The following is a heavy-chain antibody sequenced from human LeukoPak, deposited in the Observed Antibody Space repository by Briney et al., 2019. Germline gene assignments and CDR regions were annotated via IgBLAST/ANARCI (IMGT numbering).Heavy chain of an antibody. Sequence: SSETLCLSCAVSGGTISTTTSFWGRFRQPPGKGLEWISSIYYSGSTFYNPSLKSRVTISVDTSRNQFSLRLSSVTAADTAVYYCARRDTSGWLLDYWGQGTLVTVSS. J-gene: IGHJ4*02. CDR1: GGTISTTTSF. CDR2: IYYSGST. CDR3: ARRDTSGWLLDY. D-gene: IGHD6-19*01. V-gene: IGHV4-39*01.